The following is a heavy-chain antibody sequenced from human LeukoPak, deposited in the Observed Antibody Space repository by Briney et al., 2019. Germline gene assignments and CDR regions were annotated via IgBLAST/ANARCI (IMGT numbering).Heavy chain of an antibody. J-gene: IGHJ4*02. V-gene: IGHV4-34*01. Sequence: PSETLSLTCAVYGVSFSGYHWNWIRQFPGQGLKWIGEINDRGHTNYNPSLESRVTISVDTSKKQFSLKLNSVTAADTAVYYCAGDPTTEPNIAYYFDFWGQGTLVTVSS. CDR2: INDRGHT. CDR3: AGDPTTEPNIAYYFDF. CDR1: GVSFSGYH. D-gene: IGHD4-17*01.